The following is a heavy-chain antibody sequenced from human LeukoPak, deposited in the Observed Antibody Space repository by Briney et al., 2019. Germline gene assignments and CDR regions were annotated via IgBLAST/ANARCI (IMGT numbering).Heavy chain of an antibody. Sequence: SETLSLTCAVYGGSFSGYYWSWIRQPPGKGLEWIGEINHSGSTNYNPSLKSRVTISVDTSKNQFSLKLSSVTAADTAVYYCARIDYGDYLAAAPDYWGQGTLVTVSS. CDR2: INHSGST. CDR3: ARIDYGDYLAAAPDY. CDR1: GGSFSGYY. V-gene: IGHV4-34*01. J-gene: IGHJ4*02. D-gene: IGHD4-17*01.